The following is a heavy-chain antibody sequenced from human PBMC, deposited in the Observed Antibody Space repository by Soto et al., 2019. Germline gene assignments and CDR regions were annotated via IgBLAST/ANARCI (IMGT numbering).Heavy chain of an antibody. CDR3: ARGYCSGGSCYPGWFDP. D-gene: IGHD2-15*01. CDR2: ISGYNGNT. V-gene: IGHV1-18*01. J-gene: IGHJ5*02. CDR1: GYTFTSYG. Sequence: QVQLVQSGAEVKKPGASVRVSCKASGYTFTSYGISWVRQAPGQGLEWMGWISGYNGNTNYAQKLQGRVTMTKDTSTSTANMKLRSLRSDETAVYYCARGYCSGGSCYPGWFDPWGQGTLVTVSS.